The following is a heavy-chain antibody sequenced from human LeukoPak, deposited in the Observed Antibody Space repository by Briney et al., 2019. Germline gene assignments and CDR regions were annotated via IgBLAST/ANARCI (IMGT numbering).Heavy chain of an antibody. V-gene: IGHV3-23*01. D-gene: IGHD6-19*01. CDR1: GIPLRSYA. J-gene: IGHJ5*02. CDR3: AKDAIAVALGWFDP. CDR2: ISGSGDRT. Sequence: EPGGSLRLSCAASGIPLRSYAMSWVRQAPGKGLEWVSGISGSGDRTYYADSVKGRFTISRDNSKNTLYLQMNSLRDEDTAIYYCAKDAIAVALGWFDPWGQGTLVTVSS.